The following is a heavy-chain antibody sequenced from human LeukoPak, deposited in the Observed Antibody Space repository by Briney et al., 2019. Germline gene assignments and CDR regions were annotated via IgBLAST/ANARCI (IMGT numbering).Heavy chain of an antibody. CDR3: ARDSRRHVDY. CDR1: GFTFSSYD. CDR2: ISYDGSNK. Sequence: PGRSLRLSCAASGFTFSSYDMHWVRQAPGKGLEWVAVISYDGSNKDYADSVKGRFTISRDNSKNTLYLQMNSLRVEDTAVYFCARDSRRHVDYWGQGTLVTVSS. D-gene: IGHD6-13*01. V-gene: IGHV3-30*01. J-gene: IGHJ4*02.